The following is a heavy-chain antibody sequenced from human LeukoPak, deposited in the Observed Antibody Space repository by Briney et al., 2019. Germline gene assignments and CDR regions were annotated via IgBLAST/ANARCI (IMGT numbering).Heavy chain of an antibody. J-gene: IGHJ5*02. CDR1: GGSISSYY. CDR3: ARRRGYCSSSSCYGFDP. D-gene: IGHD2-2*01. V-gene: IGHV4-4*08. Sequence: PSETLSLTCTVSGGSISSYYWSWIRQPPGKGLEWIAYISTSGSTKYNLSLQSRVTISVDTSKNQFALKLTSVTAADTAVYYCARRRGYCSSSSCYGFDPWGQGTLVTVSS. CDR2: ISTSGST.